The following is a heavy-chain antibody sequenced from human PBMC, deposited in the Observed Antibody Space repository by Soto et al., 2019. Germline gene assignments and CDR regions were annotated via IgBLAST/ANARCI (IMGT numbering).Heavy chain of an antibody. CDR2: IVVDSGNT. CDR3: AAAIVAQNYHDF. D-gene: IGHD5-12*01. V-gene: IGHV1-58*01. J-gene: IGHJ4*02. CDR1: GFTFTSSA. Sequence: SVKVSCKASGFTFTSSAVQWVRQARGQRLEWIGWIVVDSGNTNYAQKFQERVTITRDMSTSKAYMELSRLRSEDTAVYYCAAAIVAQNYHDFWGQGTLVTVSS.